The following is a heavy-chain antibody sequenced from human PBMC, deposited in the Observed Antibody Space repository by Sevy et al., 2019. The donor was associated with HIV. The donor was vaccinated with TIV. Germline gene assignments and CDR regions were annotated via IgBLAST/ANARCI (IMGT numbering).Heavy chain of an antibody. CDR1: GFTLNNYA. J-gene: IGHJ4*02. CDR3: AKDSYFDNALFDY. CDR2: ISGSGVST. D-gene: IGHD3-22*01. V-gene: IGHV3-23*01. Sequence: GGSLRLSCAASGFTLNNYAMNWVRQAPGKGLEWVSGISGSGVSTYYADSVKGRFTISRDNSKNTLYLQMNSLRAEDTAVDYCAKDSYFDNALFDYWGQGTLVTVSS.